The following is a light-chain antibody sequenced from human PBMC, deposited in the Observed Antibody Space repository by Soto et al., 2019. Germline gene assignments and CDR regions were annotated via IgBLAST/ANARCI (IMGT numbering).Light chain of an antibody. CDR1: SSDVGGYNY. CDR3: CSYAGSSSWV. CDR2: DVS. Sequence: QSALTQPRSVSGSPGQSVTISCTGTSSDVGGYNYVSWYQQHPGKAPKLMIYDVSKRPSGVPDRFSGSKSGNTASLTISGLQAEDEADYDCCSYAGSSSWVFGGGTKLTVL. J-gene: IGLJ3*02. V-gene: IGLV2-11*01.